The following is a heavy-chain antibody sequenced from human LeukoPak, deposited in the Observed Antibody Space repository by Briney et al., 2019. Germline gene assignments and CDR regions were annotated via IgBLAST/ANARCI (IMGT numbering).Heavy chain of an antibody. Sequence: SESLSLTCTVSDGSISSHYWSWIRQPPGKGLEWIGYIYYSGSTNYNPSLKSRVTISVDTSKHQFSLRLSSVTAADTAVYYCARVPTVTTYYLDYWGQGTLVTVSS. V-gene: IGHV4-59*11. CDR3: ARVPTVTTYYLDY. D-gene: IGHD4-17*01. CDR1: DGSISSHY. J-gene: IGHJ4*02. CDR2: IYYSGST.